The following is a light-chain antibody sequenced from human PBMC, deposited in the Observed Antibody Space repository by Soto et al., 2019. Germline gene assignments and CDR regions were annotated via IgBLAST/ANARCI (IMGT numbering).Light chain of an antibody. V-gene: IGKV3-15*01. CDR3: QKYNNWPFT. J-gene: IGKJ2*01. CDR1: QSVISN. Sequence: EIVMTQSQAALSVSPGEEATLSCRASQSVISNLDWYKQKPGQAPRLLIYGAYTRATGIPARFSGSGSGTEFTLTISSLQSEDFAVYYCQKYNNWPFTFGQGTKLEIK. CDR2: GAY.